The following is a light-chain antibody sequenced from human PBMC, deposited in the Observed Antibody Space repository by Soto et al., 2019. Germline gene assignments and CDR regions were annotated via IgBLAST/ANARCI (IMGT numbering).Light chain of an antibody. Sequence: QSVLTQPASVSGSPGQSITISCTGTSSDVVGYNYVSWYQQHPGKAPKLMIYDVSNRPSGVSNRFSGSKSGNTASLTISGLQAEDEADYYCSSYTSSSTPVFGTGTKVTVL. CDR1: SSDVVGYNY. CDR2: DVS. J-gene: IGLJ1*01. V-gene: IGLV2-14*01. CDR3: SSYTSSSTPV.